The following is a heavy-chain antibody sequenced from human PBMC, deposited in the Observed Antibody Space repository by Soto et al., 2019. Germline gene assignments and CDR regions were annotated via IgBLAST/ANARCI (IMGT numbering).Heavy chain of an antibody. CDR1: GFSFSRYA. V-gene: IGHV3-64*02. D-gene: IGHD3-10*01. CDR3: ARAGFYYGSGSYGYGMDF. J-gene: IGHJ6*02. CDR2: ISPNGGST. Sequence: GSLRLSCAASGFSFSRYAMHWVRQAPGKGLEYVSVISPNGGSTYHSDSVKDRFTISRDNSKNTLYLQMGSLRAEDMAVYYCARAGFYYGSGSYGYGMDFWGQGTSVTVSS.